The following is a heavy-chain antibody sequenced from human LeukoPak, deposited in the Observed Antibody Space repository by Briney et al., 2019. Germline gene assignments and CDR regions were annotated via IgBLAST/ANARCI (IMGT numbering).Heavy chain of an antibody. CDR3: AAERVRDSTTKYYFDY. Sequence: PSGTLSLTCAVSGGSISSSNWWSWVRQPPGKGLEWIGEIYHSGSTNYNPSLKSRVTISVDKSKNQFSLKLSSVTAADTAVYYCAAERVRDSTTKYYFDYWGQGTLVTVSS. D-gene: IGHD2/OR15-2a*01. V-gene: IGHV4-4*02. CDR2: IYHSGST. CDR1: GGSISSSNW. J-gene: IGHJ4*02.